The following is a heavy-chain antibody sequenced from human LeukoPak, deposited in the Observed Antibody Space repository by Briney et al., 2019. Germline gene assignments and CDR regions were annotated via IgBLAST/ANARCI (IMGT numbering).Heavy chain of an antibody. J-gene: IGHJ6*03. CDR1: GGSISSYY. Sequence: SETLSLTCTVSGGSISSYYWSWIRQPPGKGLEWIGYIYYSGSTNYNPSLKSRVTISVDTSKNQFSLKLSSVTAADTAVYYCARDRALAARRDYYYYMDVWGKGTTVTVSS. CDR2: IYYSGST. D-gene: IGHD6-6*01. V-gene: IGHV4-59*01. CDR3: ARDRALAARRDYYYYMDV.